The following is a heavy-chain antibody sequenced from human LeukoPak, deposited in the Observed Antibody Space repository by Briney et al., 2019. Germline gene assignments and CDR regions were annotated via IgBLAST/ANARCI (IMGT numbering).Heavy chain of an antibody. CDR2: INHSGRT. Sequence: SETLSLTCAVYGGSFSGYYWSWIRQPPGKGREGNGDINHSGRTNFYPALKSRVTILVDTSKNQFSLALSSVTAADTAVYYCARLEATVSIFDYWGQGTLVTVSS. CDR1: GGSFSGYY. D-gene: IGHD5-12*01. V-gene: IGHV4-34*01. J-gene: IGHJ4*02. CDR3: ARLEATVSIFDY.